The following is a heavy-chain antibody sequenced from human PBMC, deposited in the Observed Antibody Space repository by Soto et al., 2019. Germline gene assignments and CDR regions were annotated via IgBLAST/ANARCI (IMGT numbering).Heavy chain of an antibody. Sequence: GGSLRLSCAASGFTFSSYAMSWVRQAPGKGLEWVSAISGSGGSTYYADSVKGRFTISRDNSKNTLYLQMNSLRAEDTAVYYCAKVGKPHHPQDYGDYDGDWGQGTLVTVSS. CDR2: ISGSGGST. CDR1: GFTFSSYA. V-gene: IGHV3-23*01. D-gene: IGHD4-17*01. J-gene: IGHJ4*02. CDR3: AKVGKPHHPQDYGDYDGD.